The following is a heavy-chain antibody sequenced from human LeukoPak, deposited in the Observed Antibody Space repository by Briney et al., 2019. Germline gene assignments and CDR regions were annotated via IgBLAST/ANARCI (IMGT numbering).Heavy chain of an antibody. J-gene: IGHJ4*02. D-gene: IGHD3-3*01. CDR1: GFTFSSYA. Sequence: PGGSLRVSCAASGFTFSSYAMSWVRQAPGNGLEWVSAISGSGGSTYYADSVKGRFTISRDNSKNTLYLQMNSLRAEDTAVYYCAKDRRLRFLELPYYFDYWGQGTLVTVSS. V-gene: IGHV3-23*01. CDR2: ISGSGGST. CDR3: AKDRRLRFLELPYYFDY.